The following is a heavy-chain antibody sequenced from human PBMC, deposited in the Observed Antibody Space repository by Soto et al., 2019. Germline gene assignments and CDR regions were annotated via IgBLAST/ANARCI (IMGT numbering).Heavy chain of an antibody. D-gene: IGHD3-22*01. Sequence: GSLRLSCSASGFTFSSYWMSWVRQAPGKGLEWVANIKQDGSEKYYVDSVKGRFTISRDNAKNSLYLQMNSLRAEDTAVYYCARDPFTYRWLGPEPPDYWGQGTLVTVYS. V-gene: IGHV3-7*01. J-gene: IGHJ4*02. CDR1: GFTFSSYW. CDR2: IKQDGSEK. CDR3: ARDPFTYRWLGPEPPDY.